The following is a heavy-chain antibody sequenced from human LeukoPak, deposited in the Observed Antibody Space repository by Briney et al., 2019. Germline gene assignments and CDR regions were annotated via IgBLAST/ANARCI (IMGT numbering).Heavy chain of an antibody. D-gene: IGHD4-23*01. CDR3: ARHSRTVGSVGIDP. CDR1: GGSISSYY. J-gene: IGHJ5*02. V-gene: IGHV4-59*08. Sequence: PSETLSLTCTVSGGSISSYYWSWIRQPPGKGLEWIGYIYYTGSTNYNSSLKSRVTISVDTSKNQFSLKLSSVTAADTAVYYCARHSRTVGSVGIDPWGQGTLVTVSS. CDR2: IYYTGST.